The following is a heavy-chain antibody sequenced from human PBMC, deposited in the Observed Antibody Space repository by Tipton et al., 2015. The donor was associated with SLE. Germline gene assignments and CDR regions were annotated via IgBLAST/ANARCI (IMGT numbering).Heavy chain of an antibody. V-gene: IGHV3-21*03. J-gene: IGHJ3*01. CDR2: ISGTATDI. D-gene: IGHD3-3*01. CDR1: GFPFSSQT. CDR3: VRGAFRLDF. Sequence: SLRLSCATSGFPFSSQTFNCVRQAPGKGLECVSSISGTATDINYAESVKGRFFISRDNARNSVYLQMDGLRPEDTGLYFCVRGAFRLDFWGRGTMVTVSS.